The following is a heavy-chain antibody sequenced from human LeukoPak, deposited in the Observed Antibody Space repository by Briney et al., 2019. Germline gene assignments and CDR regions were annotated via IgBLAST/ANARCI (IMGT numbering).Heavy chain of an antibody. J-gene: IGHJ4*02. CDR1: GESMIGHY. CDR3: ARATASGSGRAYDH. CDR2: IHHSGGT. V-gene: IGHV4-34*01. D-gene: IGHD3-10*01. Sequence: PSETLSLTCAVHGESMIGHYWTWIRQPPGKRLEWIGEIHHSGGTNSNPSLKNRLTMSIDMSKNQFSLKLKSVTAADTAVYYCARATASGSGRAYDHWAQGNLVPVSS.